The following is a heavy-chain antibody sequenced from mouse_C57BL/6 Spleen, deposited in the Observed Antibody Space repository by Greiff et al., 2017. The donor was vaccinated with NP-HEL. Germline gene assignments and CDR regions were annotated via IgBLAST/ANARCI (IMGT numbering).Heavy chain of an antibody. CDR1: GYTFTDYN. CDR2: INPNNGGT. CDR3: ARSVTTYYAMDY. D-gene: IGHD2-3*01. V-gene: IGHV1-18*01. J-gene: IGHJ4*01. Sequence: EVQLQQSGPELVKPGASVKIPCKASGYTFTDYNMDWVKQSHGKSLEWIGDINPNNGGTIYNQKFKGKATLTVDKSSSTAYMELRSLTSEDTAVYYCARSVTTYYAMDYWGQGTSVTVSS.